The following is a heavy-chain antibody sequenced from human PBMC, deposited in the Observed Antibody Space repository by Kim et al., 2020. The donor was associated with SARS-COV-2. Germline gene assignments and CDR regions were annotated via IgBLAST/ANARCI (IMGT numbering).Heavy chain of an antibody. Sequence: GGSLRLSCAASGFIFSGSAMHWVRQASGKGLEWVGRIRSKANSYATAYAASVKGRFTISRDDSKTTTYLQMNSLKTEDTAVYYGTRVLGTTLAFWDAFD. D-gene: IGHD1-1*01. CDR2: IRSKANSYAT. CDR1: GFIFSGSA. J-gene: IGHJ3*02. CDR3: TRVLGTTLAFWDAFD. V-gene: IGHV3-73*01.